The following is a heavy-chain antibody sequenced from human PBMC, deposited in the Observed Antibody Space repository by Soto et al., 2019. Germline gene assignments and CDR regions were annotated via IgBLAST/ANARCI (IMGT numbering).Heavy chain of an antibody. Sequence: ASVKVSCKASGHTFTIYGITWVRQAPGQGLEWMGWISADNGNTNYAQKFQGRLIMTTDTSTTTAYMDLRSLRSDDTAVYYCARVPRSTIGGPYFYYYGMDVWGQGTTVTVSS. CDR1: GHTFTIYG. CDR2: ISADNGNT. D-gene: IGHD1-1*01. CDR3: ARVPRSTIGGPYFYYYGMDV. J-gene: IGHJ6*02. V-gene: IGHV1-18*04.